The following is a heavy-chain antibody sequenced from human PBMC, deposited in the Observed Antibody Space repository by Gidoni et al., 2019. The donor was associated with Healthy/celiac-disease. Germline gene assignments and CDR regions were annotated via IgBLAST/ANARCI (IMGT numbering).Heavy chain of an antibody. Sequence: QVQLQQWGAGLLQPSETLSLTCAVYGGSFSGYYWSWIRQPPGKGLEWIGEINHSGSTNYNPSLKSRVTISVDTSKNQFSLKLSSVTAADTAVYYCARGSTLYPLRFLEWLSYPLFDYWGQGTLVTVSS. CDR2: INHSGST. J-gene: IGHJ4*02. CDR1: GGSFSGYY. D-gene: IGHD3-3*01. V-gene: IGHV4-34*01. CDR3: ARGSTLYPLRFLEWLSYPLFDY.